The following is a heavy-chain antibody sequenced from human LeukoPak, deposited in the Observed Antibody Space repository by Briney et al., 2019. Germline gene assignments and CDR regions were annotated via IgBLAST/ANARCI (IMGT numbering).Heavy chain of an antibody. D-gene: IGHD5-12*01. Sequence: SETLSLTCTVSGGPLTRSLSYWGWIRRPPGKGLEWIGNIYYTGSTDYSPSFESRAAMSADTSKNQFSLQLRSVTAADTAVYYCARLNSGYEDYYFDDCGQGTLVTVSS. CDR1: GGPLTRSLSY. J-gene: IGHJ4*02. V-gene: IGHV4-39*01. CDR2: IYYTGST. CDR3: ARLNSGYEDYYFDD.